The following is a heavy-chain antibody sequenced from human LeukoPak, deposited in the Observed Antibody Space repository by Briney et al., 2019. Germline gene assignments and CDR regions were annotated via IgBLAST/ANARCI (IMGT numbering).Heavy chain of an antibody. J-gene: IGHJ3*02. V-gene: IGHV3-7*01. CDR2: IKQDGSER. Sequence: PGGSLRLSFVAPESNFSASALNIRWNAMTWVRQAPGKGREWVANIKQDGSERYYVDSVKGRFTISRDNAKNSLYLQMNSLRAEDTAVYYCARDYFDSGDYYDAFDIWDQGTMVTVSS. D-gene: IGHD3-22*01. CDR3: ARDYFDSGDYYDAFDI. CDR1: ESNFSASALNIRW.